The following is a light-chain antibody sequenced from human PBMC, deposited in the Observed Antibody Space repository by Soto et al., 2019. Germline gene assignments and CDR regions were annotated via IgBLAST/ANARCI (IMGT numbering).Light chain of an antibody. CDR3: QQYGSSPYT. CDR1: QSVSSSY. J-gene: IGKJ2*01. CDR2: SAS. Sequence: EIVLTQSPGTLSLSPGERATLSCRASQSVSSSYLAWYQQKPGQAPRLLIYSASSRATCIPDRFSGSGSGTDFTLTISRLEPEDFAVYYCQQYGSSPYTFGQGTKLEIK. V-gene: IGKV3-20*01.